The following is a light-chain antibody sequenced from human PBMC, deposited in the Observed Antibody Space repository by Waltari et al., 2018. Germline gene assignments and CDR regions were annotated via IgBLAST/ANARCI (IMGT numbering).Light chain of an antibody. CDR3: CSYTTARTWV. CDR2: DVT. Sequence: QSALTQPASVSGSPGQSITISCTGTSDDINDYNYVYWYQHGPGTAPKLIIYDVTERPSGVSSRFSGSRSGSTASLTISGLQAEDEATYSCCSYTTARTWVFGGGTKLTVL. CDR1: SDDINDYNY. J-gene: IGLJ3*02. V-gene: IGLV2-14*03.